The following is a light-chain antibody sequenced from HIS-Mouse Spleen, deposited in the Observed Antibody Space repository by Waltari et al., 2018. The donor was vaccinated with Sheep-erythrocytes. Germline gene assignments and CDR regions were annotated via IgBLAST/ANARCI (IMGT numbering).Light chain of an antibody. CDR2: WAS. CDR3: QQYYSTLT. CDR1: PRVLYSSNNKNV. J-gene: IGKJ4*01. Sequence: DIVMTQSPDSLAVSLGERATINCKSSPRVLYSSNNKNVLAWYQQKPGQPPKLLIYWASTRESGVPDRFSGSGSGTDFTLTISSLQAEDVAVYYCQQYYSTLTFGGGTK. V-gene: IGKV4-1*01.